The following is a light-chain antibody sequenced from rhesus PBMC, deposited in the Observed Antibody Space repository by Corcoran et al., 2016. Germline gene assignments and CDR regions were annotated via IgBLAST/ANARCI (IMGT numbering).Light chain of an antibody. CDR2: AAS. V-gene: IGKV1-44*02. Sequence: DIQMTQSPSSLSASVGDRVTITCRASQTISSYLAWYQQKPGKVPKLLIYAASSCESGVPSRFSGSGSGTEFTLTISSLQPEDFATYYCQQHNSHPWTFGQGTKVEIK. J-gene: IGKJ1*01. CDR1: QTISSY. CDR3: QQHNSHPWT.